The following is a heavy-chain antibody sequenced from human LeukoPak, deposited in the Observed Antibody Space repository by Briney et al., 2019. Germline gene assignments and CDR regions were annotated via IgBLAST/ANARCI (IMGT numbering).Heavy chain of an antibody. D-gene: IGHD5-24*01. J-gene: IGHJ2*01. CDR2: IGGDSGTT. CDR1: GFTFSTYD. CDR3: AKTIPYWYFDL. V-gene: IGHV3-23*01. Sequence: GGSLRLSCAASGFTFSTYDMSRVRQAPTKGLEWVSAIGGDSGTTYADSVKGRFTISRDNSKNTLYLQMNSLRAEDTAIYYCAKTIPYWYFDLWGHGTLVTVSS.